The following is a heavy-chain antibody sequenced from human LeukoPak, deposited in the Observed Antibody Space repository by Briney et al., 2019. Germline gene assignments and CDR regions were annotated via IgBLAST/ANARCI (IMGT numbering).Heavy chain of an antibody. D-gene: IGHD1-14*01. CDR1: GGSMSSSSYY. CDR3: AKPYRGPSAFDI. V-gene: IGHV4-39*01. Sequence: SSETLSLTCTVSGGSMSSSSYYWGWIRQPPGKGLEWIGNIYYSGGTYYNPSLKSRVTISVDASKNQFSLKLSSVTAADTAVYYCAKPYRGPSAFDIWGQGTMVTVSS. CDR2: IYYSGGT. J-gene: IGHJ3*02.